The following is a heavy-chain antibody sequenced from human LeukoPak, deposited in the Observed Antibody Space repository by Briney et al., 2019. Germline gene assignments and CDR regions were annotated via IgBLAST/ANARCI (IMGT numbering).Heavy chain of an antibody. J-gene: IGHJ3*02. Sequence: PGGSLRLSCAASGFTFSSYSMNWVRQAPGKGLEWVSSISSSSSYIYYADSVKCRFTISRDNAKNSLYLQMNSLRAEDTAVYYCARGPMRDSSSWWDAFDIWGQGTMVTVSS. CDR2: ISSSSSYI. CDR3: ARGPMRDSSSWWDAFDI. V-gene: IGHV3-21*01. D-gene: IGHD6-13*01. CDR1: GFTFSSYS.